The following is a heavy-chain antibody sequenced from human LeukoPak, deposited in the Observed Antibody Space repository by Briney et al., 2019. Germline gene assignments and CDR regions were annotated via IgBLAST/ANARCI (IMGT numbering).Heavy chain of an antibody. J-gene: IGHJ6*03. CDR2: ISAYNGNT. D-gene: IGHD6-6*01. V-gene: IGHV1-18*01. CDR3: ATCIAARPSYYYMDV. CDR1: GYTFTIYG. Sequence: ASVKVSFKASGYTFTIYGISWVRQAPGQGLEWMGWISAYNGNTNYAQKLQGRVTMTTDTSTSTAYMELRSLRSDDTAVYYCATCIAARPSYYYMDVWGKGTTVT.